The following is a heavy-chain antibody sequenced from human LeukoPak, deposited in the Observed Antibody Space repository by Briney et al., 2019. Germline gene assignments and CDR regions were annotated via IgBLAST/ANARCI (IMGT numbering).Heavy chain of an antibody. D-gene: IGHD3-9*01. J-gene: IGHJ4*02. CDR3: AKDLYDILTGYLFDY. CDR2: ISYDGSNK. Sequence: GRSLRLSCAASGFTFSSYGTHWVRQAPGKGLEWVAVISYDGSNKYYADSVKGRFTISRDNSKNTLYLQMNSLRAEDTAVYYCAKDLYDILTGYLFDYWGQGALVTVCS. V-gene: IGHV3-30*18. CDR1: GFTFSSYG.